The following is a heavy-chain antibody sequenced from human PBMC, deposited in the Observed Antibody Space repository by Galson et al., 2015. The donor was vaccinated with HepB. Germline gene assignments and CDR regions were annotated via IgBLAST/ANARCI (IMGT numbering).Heavy chain of an antibody. Sequence: SLRLSCAASGFTFSNYAMSWVRQAPGKGLEWVSVISGSGDDTHYTDSVKGRFIISRDNSKNTLNLQMDSLRVEDTAVYYCARGRQLDPWGQGTLVTVSS. J-gene: IGHJ5*02. CDR3: ARGRQLDP. CDR1: GFTFSNYA. V-gene: IGHV3-23*01. CDR2: ISGSGDDT. D-gene: IGHD3-16*01.